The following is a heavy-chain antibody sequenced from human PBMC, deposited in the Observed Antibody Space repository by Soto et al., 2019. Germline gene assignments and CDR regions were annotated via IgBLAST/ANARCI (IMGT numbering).Heavy chain of an antibody. CDR3: ATDSYYYDSSGFPVDAFDI. V-gene: IGHV1-69*13. CDR1: GGTFSSYA. CDR2: IIPIFGTA. D-gene: IGHD3-22*01. J-gene: IGHJ3*02. Sequence: SVKVSCKASGGTFSSYAISWVRQAPGQGLEWMGGIIPIFGTANYAQKFQGRVTITADESTSTAYMELSSLRSEDTAVYYCATDSYYYDSSGFPVDAFDIWGQGTMVTV.